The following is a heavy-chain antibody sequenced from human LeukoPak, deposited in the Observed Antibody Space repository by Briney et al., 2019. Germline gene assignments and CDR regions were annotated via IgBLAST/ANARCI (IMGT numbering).Heavy chain of an antibody. CDR1: GRSISSYY. D-gene: IGHD2-21*02. CDR2: IYYSGST. CDR3: ARRGGDSFGAFDI. V-gene: IGHV4-59*01. Sequence: SETLSLTCTVSGRSISSYYWSWIRQPPGKGLEWIGYIYYSGSTNYNPSLKSRVTISVDTSKNQFSLKLSSVTAADTAVYYCARRGGDSFGAFDIWGQGTMVTVSS. J-gene: IGHJ3*02.